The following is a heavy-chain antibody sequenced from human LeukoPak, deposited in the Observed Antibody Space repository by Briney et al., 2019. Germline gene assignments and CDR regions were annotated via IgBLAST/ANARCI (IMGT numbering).Heavy chain of an antibody. CDR1: GGSISSSSYY. V-gene: IGHV4-39*01. CDR3: ARRVVYYYDSSGYYPTFPFDY. J-gene: IGHJ4*02. Sequence: PSETLSLTCTVSGGSISSSSYYWGWIRQPPGKGLEWIGSIYYSGSTYYNPSLKSRVTISVDTSKNQFSLKLSSVTAADTAVYYCARRVVYYYDSSGYYPTFPFDYWGQGTLVTVSS. D-gene: IGHD3-22*01. CDR2: IYYSGST.